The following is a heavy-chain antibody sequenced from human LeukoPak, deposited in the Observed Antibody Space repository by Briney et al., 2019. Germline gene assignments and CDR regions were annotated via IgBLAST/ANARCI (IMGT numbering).Heavy chain of an antibody. Sequence: SETLSLTCTVSGGSISSSSYYWGWIRQPPGKGLEWIGSIYYSGSTYYNPSLKSRVTISVDTSKNQFSLKLSSVTAADTAVYYCARLGYCSGGSCYYYYYMDVWGKGTTVTVSS. V-gene: IGHV4-39*01. D-gene: IGHD2-15*01. CDR1: GGSISSSSYY. CDR2: IYYSGST. CDR3: ARLGYCSGGSCYYYYYMDV. J-gene: IGHJ6*03.